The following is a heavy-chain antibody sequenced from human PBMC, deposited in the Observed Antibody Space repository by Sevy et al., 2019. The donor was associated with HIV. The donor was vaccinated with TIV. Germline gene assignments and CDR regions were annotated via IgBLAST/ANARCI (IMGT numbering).Heavy chain of an antibody. V-gene: IGHV3-53*01. D-gene: IGHD3-9*01. J-gene: IGHJ1*01. CDR3: ATAMYDKRFQD. CDR2: LYSGGNT. CDR1: GFTVSNNY. Sequence: GGSLRLSCAASGFTVSNNYMNWVRQAPGNGLEWVSILYSGGNTYYADSVKGRFTISRDNSQNTLFLQMNSLRAEDTAVYYCATAMYDKRFQDSGQSTLVTVSS.